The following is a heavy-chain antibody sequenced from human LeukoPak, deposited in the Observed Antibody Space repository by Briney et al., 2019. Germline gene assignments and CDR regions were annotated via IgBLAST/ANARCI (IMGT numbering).Heavy chain of an antibody. CDR3: AREMRGYYPHY. V-gene: IGHV3-30*04. CDR1: GFRLSDYA. Sequence: GGSLRLSCAASGFRLSDYAMNWVRQAPGKGLEWVAIVAHDGSFTSYADSVKGRFSITRDDSTLYLEMNSLGVEDTALYYCAREMRGYYPHYWGQGTPLTVSS. D-gene: IGHD3-3*01. CDR2: VAHDGSFT. J-gene: IGHJ4*02.